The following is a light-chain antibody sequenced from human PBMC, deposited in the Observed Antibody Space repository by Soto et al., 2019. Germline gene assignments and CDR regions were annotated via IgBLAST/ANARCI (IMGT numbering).Light chain of an antibody. Sequence: DIQMTHSPSTLSASVGDRVTITCRASQSISSWLAWYQQKPGKAPKLLIYDASSLHSGVPSRFSGSGSGTEFTLTISSLQPDDFATYYCQQYNSYSTFGQGTKVEIK. CDR1: QSISSW. J-gene: IGKJ1*01. CDR2: DAS. V-gene: IGKV1-5*01. CDR3: QQYNSYST.